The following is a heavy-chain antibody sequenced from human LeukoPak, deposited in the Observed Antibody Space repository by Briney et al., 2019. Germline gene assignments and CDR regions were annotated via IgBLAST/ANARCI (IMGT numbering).Heavy chain of an antibody. CDR1: GGTFSSYA. J-gene: IGHJ4*02. V-gene: IGHV1-69*13. CDR3: ARVGYYDSSGYYPYFDY. CDR2: IIPIFGTA. D-gene: IGHD3-22*01. Sequence: EASVKVSCKASGGTFSSYAISWVRQAPGQGLEWMGGIIPIFGTANYAQKFQGRVTITADESTSTAYMELSSLRSEDTAVYYCARVGYYDSSGYYPYFDYWGQGTLVTVSS.